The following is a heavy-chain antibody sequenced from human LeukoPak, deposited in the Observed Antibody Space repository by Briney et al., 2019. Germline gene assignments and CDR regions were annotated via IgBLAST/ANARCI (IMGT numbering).Heavy chain of an antibody. Sequence: GGSLRLSCAASGFTFRRYEMNWVRQAPGKGLEWVSYISSSGSTIYYADSVKGRFTISRDNAKNSLYLQMNSLRAEDTAVYYCARVCGYSYGCRNYFDYWGQGTLVTVSS. J-gene: IGHJ4*02. CDR3: ARVCGYSYGCRNYFDY. CDR1: GFTFRRYE. D-gene: IGHD5-18*01. V-gene: IGHV3-48*03. CDR2: ISSSGSTI.